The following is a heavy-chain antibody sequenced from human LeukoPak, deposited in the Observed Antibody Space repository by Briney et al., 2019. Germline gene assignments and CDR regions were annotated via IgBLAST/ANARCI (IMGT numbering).Heavy chain of an antibody. CDR2: ISGRGSST. V-gene: IGHV3-23*01. D-gene: IGHD6-13*01. CDR3: AKDGSSGIAAAADAFDA. J-gene: IGHJ3*01. CDR1: AFTFSLYA. Sequence: GGSLRLSCVGSAFTFSLYAMTWVRQAPGKGLEWVSAISGRGSSTYYADSVKGRFTISRDNSKNTLYLQMNSLRAEDTAIYYCAKDGSSGIAAAADAFDAWGQGTMVTVSS.